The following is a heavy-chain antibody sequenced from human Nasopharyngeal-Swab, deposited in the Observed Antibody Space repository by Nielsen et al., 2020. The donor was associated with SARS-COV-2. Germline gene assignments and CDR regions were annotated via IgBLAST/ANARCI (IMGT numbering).Heavy chain of an antibody. Sequence: SVKVYWKACGGTLSRYAISWVRQAPGQGLEWMGGIIPIFGTANYAQKFQGRVTITADKSTSTAYMELSSLRSEDTAVYYCARLDGYNYCFDYWGQGTLVTVSS. D-gene: IGHD5-24*01. CDR2: IIPIFGTA. V-gene: IGHV1-69*06. CDR1: GGTLSRYA. CDR3: ARLDGYNYCFDY. J-gene: IGHJ4*02.